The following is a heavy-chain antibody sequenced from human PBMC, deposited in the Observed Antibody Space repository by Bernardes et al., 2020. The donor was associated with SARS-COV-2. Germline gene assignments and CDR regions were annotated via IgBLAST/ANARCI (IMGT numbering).Heavy chain of an antibody. CDR3: ARVPKPDSFLREYYFDY. CDR1: GGSISSGGYY. CDR2: IYYSGST. Sequence: SETLSLTCTVSGGSISSGGYYWSWIRQHPGKGLEWIGYIYYSGSTYYNPSLKSRVTISVDTSKNQFSLKLSSVTAADTAVYYCARVPKPDSFLREYYFDYWGQGTLVTVSS. J-gene: IGHJ4*02. V-gene: IGHV4-31*03. D-gene: IGHD3-10*01.